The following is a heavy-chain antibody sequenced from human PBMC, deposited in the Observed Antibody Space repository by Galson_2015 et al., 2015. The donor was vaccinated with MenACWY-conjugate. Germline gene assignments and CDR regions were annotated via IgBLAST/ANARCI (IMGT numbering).Heavy chain of an antibody. J-gene: IGHJ6*02. Sequence: SLRLSCAASGFTVSSNYMSWVRQAPGKGLEWVSVIYSGGSTYYADSVKGRFTISRDNSKNTLYLQMNSLRAEDTAVYYCARITIFGPYYYYGMDVWGQETTVTVSS. CDR1: GFTVSSNY. D-gene: IGHD3-3*01. CDR2: IYSGGST. CDR3: ARITIFGPYYYYGMDV. V-gene: IGHV3-66*01.